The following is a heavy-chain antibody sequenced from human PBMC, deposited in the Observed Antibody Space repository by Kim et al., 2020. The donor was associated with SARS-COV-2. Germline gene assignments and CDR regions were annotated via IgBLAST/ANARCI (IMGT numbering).Heavy chain of an antibody. CDR3: ARVLEESISMVRGEFAFDL. V-gene: IGHV3-48*02. D-gene: IGHD3-10*01. Sequence: GGSLRLSCAVSGFTFSTYSMNWVRQAPGKGLEWVSYISSRGSTIYYADSVKGRFTISRDNAKNSLYLQMNSLRDEDTAVYYCARVLEESISMVRGEFAFDLWGQGTMVTVSS. J-gene: IGHJ3*01. CDR2: ISSRGSTI. CDR1: GFTFSTYS.